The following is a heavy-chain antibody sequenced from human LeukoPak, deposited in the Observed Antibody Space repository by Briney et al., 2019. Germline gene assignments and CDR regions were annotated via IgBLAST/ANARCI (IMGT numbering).Heavy chain of an antibody. D-gene: IGHD3-10*01. V-gene: IGHV3-9*03. CDR1: IHKLDVYA. J-gene: IGHJ1*01. CDR2: MSWNNGFV. Sequence: GRSLRLSCAASIHKLDVYAMHCLRLRPGRGLEWVSGMSWNNGFVEYVDSVKDRFTISIDNAKNSLYLQMDRLTTDDIDLYYFVKDSKIRGLRPGSFETRGQGTLVTVSS. CDR3: VKDSKIRGLRPGSFET.